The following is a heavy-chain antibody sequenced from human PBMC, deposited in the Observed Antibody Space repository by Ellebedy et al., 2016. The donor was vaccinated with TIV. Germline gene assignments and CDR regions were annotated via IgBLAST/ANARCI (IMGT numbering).Heavy chain of an antibody. CDR3: ARDGSNVGYYYMDV. CDR1: GFTFSSYS. D-gene: IGHD6-13*01. V-gene: IGHV3-21*06. Sequence: GESLKISXAASGFTFSSYSMNWVRQAPGKGLEWVSSISSSSSYIYYADSVKGRFTISRDNAKNSLYLQMNSLRAEDTAVYYCARDGSNVGYYYMDVWGKGTTVTVSS. J-gene: IGHJ6*03. CDR2: ISSSSSYI.